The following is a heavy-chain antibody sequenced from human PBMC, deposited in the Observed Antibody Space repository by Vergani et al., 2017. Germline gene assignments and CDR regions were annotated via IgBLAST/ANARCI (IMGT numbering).Heavy chain of an antibody. V-gene: IGHV4-30-4*08. D-gene: IGHD3-22*01. CDR3: ARVAGGSGGYYLA. J-gene: IGHJ5*02. Sequence: QVQLQESGPGLVKPSETLSVTCIVPGGSSSNDDSYWSWIRQPPGKGLEWIGYIYYSGSTYYNPSLESRLTISLDSSRTQFSLKLISVTAGDTAVYYCARVAGGSGGYYLAWGQGTPVSVFS. CDR1: GGSSSNDDSY. CDR2: IYYSGST.